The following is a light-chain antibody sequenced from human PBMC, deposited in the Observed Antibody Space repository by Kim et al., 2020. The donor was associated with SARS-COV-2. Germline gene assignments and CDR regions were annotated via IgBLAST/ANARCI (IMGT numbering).Light chain of an antibody. CDR2: GSS. CDR1: QSVSSYY. V-gene: IGKV3-20*01. J-gene: IGKJ4*01. Sequence: SPGERATLSCRASQSVSSYYLAWFQQKPGQAPRLLIYGSSDRATGIPDRFSGSGSGTDFTLTISRLEPEDCAVYYCHQYGGSPFTFGGGTKVDIK. CDR3: HQYGGSPFT.